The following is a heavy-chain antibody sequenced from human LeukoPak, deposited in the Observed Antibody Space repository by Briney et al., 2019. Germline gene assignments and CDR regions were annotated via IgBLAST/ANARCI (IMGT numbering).Heavy chain of an antibody. CDR1: GFTFSGYW. CDR3: ARDTGWYFDL. J-gene: IGHJ2*01. D-gene: IGHD4-17*01. Sequence: GGSLRLSCAASGFTFSGYWLHWVRQPPGKGPVWVSRITGDGSSTTYADSVKGRFAISRDNAKNTLCLQMISLRAEDTAVYYCARDTGWYFDLWGRGTLVTVSS. CDR2: ITGDGSST. V-gene: IGHV3-74*01.